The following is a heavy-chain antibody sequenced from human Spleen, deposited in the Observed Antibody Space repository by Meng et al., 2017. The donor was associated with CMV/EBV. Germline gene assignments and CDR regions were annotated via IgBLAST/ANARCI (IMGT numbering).Heavy chain of an antibody. CDR3: ARGLVVFNWFDP. CDR2: INHSGST. CDR1: GGSFSGYY. D-gene: IGHD2-2*01. J-gene: IGHJ5*02. Sequence: TCAVYGGSFSGYYWSSIRQPPGKGLEWIGEINHSGSTNYNPSLKSRVTISVDTSKNQFSLKLSSVTAADTAVYYCARGLVVFNWFDPWGQGTLVTLSS. V-gene: IGHV4-34*01.